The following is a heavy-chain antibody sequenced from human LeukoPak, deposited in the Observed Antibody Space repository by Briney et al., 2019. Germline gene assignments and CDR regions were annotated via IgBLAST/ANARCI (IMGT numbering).Heavy chain of an antibody. CDR2: IYHNGGT. Sequence: PSETLSLTCTVSGGSISPYVWSWIRQPPGRGLEWVGHIYHNGGTDYNPSLQSRVTISVDTSKNQFSLKLSSVTAADTAVYYYARGLTADYYYYYGMDVWGQGTTVTVSS. V-gene: IGHV4-59*12. CDR1: GGSISPYV. CDR3: ARGLTADYYYYYGMDV. D-gene: IGHD3-9*01. J-gene: IGHJ6*02.